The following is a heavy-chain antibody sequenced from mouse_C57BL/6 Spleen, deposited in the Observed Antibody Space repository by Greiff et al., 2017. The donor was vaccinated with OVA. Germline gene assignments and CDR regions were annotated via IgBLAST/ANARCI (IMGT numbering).Heavy chain of an antibody. D-gene: IGHD4-1*02. CDR2: INPSTGGT. V-gene: IGHV1-42*01. CDR3: ARSTSYYAMDY. Sequence: VQLKESGPELVKPGASVKISCKASGYSFTGYYMNWVKQSPEKSLEWIGEINPSTGGTTYNQKFKAKATLTVDKSSSTAYMQLKSLTSEDSAVYYCARSTSYYAMDYWGQGTSVTVSS. CDR1: GYSFTGYY. J-gene: IGHJ4*01.